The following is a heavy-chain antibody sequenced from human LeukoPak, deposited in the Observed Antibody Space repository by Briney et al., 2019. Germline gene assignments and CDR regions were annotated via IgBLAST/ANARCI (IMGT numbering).Heavy chain of an antibody. D-gene: IGHD3-10*01. J-gene: IGHJ6*03. V-gene: IGHV3-73*01. CDR2: IRRMANRYAT. CDR3: TSLYYYGSGSYSTDYYYYYMDV. Sequence: PGGSLRSSCAAPGITFPATAMHRVRQSSGKGREWGGRIRRMANRYATAYAASVKGRFTISRADSKNTAYLQMNSLKTEDTAVYYWTSLYYYGSGSYSTDYYYYYMDVWGKGTTVTVSS. CDR1: GITFPATA.